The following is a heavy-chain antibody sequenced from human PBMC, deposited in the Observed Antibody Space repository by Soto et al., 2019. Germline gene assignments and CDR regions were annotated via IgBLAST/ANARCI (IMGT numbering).Heavy chain of an antibody. Sequence: QVQLVQSGAEVKKPGSSVKVSCKASGGTFSSYAISWVRQAPGQGLEWMGGIIPIVCTATYAQKFQGRVTITADESTSTAYMELSSLRSEDTAVYYCARTLHSEMATPHEDYWGQGTLVTVSS. J-gene: IGHJ4*02. D-gene: IGHD5-12*01. CDR1: GGTFSSYA. V-gene: IGHV1-69*12. CDR2: IIPIVCTA. CDR3: ARTLHSEMATPHEDY.